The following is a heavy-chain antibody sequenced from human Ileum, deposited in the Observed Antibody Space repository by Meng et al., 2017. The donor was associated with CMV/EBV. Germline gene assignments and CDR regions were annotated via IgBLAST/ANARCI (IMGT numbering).Heavy chain of an antibody. D-gene: IGHD2-21*01. CDR2: IWYNGNNK. CDR3: VKDSAKFYEVIYTGMDV. V-gene: IGHV3-33*03. J-gene: IGHJ6*02. CDR1: GFIFSSYG. Sequence: GESLKTFRAASGFIFSSYGMHWVRQAPGKGLEWVAVIWYNGNNKDYADSVKGRFTVSRDNSKNTVYLQMDSLRDEDTGVYYCVKDSAKFYEVIYTGMDVWGQGTKVTVSS.